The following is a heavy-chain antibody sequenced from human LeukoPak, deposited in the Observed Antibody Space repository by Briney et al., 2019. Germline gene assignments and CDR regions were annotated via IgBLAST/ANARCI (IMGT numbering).Heavy chain of an antibody. D-gene: IGHD3-22*01. CDR3: ARDYYDSSGYGYYYYYMDV. J-gene: IGHJ6*03. CDR2: IIPIFGTA. Sequence: ASVKVSCKASGGTFSSYAISWVRQAPGQGLEWMGGIIPIFGTANYAQKFQGRVTITADKSTSTAYMELSSLRSEDTAVYYCARDYYDSSGYGYYYYYMDVWGKGTTVTVSS. CDR1: GGTFSSYA. V-gene: IGHV1-69*06.